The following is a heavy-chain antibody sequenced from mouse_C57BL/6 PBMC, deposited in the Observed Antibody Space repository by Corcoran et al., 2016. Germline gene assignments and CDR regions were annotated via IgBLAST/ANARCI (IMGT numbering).Heavy chain of an antibody. Sequence: DVQLQESGPGLVKPSQSLSLTCSVTGYSITSGYYWNWIRQFPGNKLEWMGYISYDGSNNYNPSLKNRISITRDTSKNQFFLKLNSVTTEDTATYYCARGALWRDFDYWGQGTTLTVSS. V-gene: IGHV3-6*01. CDR3: ARGALWRDFDY. CDR2: ISYDGSN. D-gene: IGHD1-1*02. J-gene: IGHJ2*01. CDR1: GYSITSGYY.